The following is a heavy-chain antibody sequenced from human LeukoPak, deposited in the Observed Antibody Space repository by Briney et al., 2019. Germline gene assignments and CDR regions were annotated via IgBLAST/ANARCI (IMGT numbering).Heavy chain of an antibody. CDR1: GFTFSSYS. Sequence: GGSLRLSCAASGFTFSSYSMNWVRQAPGKGLEWVSSISSNNNYIYYADSVRGRFTISRDNAKNSLYLQMNSLGAEDTAVYYCAPEISEFRYCSGGSCPRRWGQGTLVTVSP. CDR2: ISSNNNYI. J-gene: IGHJ4*02. D-gene: IGHD2-15*01. CDR3: APEISEFRYCSGGSCPRR. V-gene: IGHV3-21*01.